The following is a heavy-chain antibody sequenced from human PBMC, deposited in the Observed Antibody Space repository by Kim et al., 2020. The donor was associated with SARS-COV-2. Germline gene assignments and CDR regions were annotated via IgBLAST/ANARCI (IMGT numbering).Heavy chain of an antibody. D-gene: IGHD6-13*01. CDR3: ARDGGDSSSWYSNNWFDP. J-gene: IGHJ5*02. V-gene: IGHV4-59*01. Sequence: KSRVTISVDTSKNQFSLKLSSVTAADTAVYYCARDGGDSSSWYSNNWFDPWGQGTLVTVSS.